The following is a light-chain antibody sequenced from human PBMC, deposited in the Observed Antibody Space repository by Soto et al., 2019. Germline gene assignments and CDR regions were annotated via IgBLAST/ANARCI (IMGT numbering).Light chain of an antibody. CDR1: QSVSSN. Sequence: IGRTQTSAPLSLSPGESPTLSCRARQSVSSNLAWHQQKPGQAPRILMYDASTRATGISARFSGSGSGTEFTLTISILQAEDFAVYYCQQYQNWPITFGQGTRLEVK. J-gene: IGKJ5*01. CDR3: QQYQNWPIT. V-gene: IGKV3-15*01. CDR2: DAS.